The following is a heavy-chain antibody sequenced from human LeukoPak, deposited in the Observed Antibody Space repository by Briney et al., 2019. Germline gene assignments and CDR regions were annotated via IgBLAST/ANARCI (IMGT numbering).Heavy chain of an antibody. CDR1: GYTFIGHY. CDR2: INPKSGDP. CDR3: ARDPGHDTSNYGGLDF. V-gene: IGHV1-2*02. Sequence: ASVKVSCKASGYTFIGHYIHWVRQAPGQGLEWMGWINPKSGDPIYVQKFQGRVTLTRDTSIDTVYLELSSLKSDDTAVYYCARDPGHDTSNYGGLDFWGQGTLVTVSS. J-gene: IGHJ4*02. D-gene: IGHD4-11*01.